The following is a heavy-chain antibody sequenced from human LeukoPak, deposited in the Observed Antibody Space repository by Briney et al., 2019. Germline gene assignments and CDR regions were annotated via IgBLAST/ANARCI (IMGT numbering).Heavy chain of an antibody. J-gene: IGHJ4*02. Sequence: GESLKISCKGSGYSFISYWIGCVRQMPGKGLEWMGIIYPGDSDTSYSPSFQGQLTISAAKSISTTYLQWSSLQASDNAMYYCARQVDGYNRFDYWGQGTLVTVSS. CDR3: ARQVDGYNRFDY. CDR2: IYPGDSDT. CDR1: GYSFISYW. V-gene: IGHV5-51*01. D-gene: IGHD5-24*01.